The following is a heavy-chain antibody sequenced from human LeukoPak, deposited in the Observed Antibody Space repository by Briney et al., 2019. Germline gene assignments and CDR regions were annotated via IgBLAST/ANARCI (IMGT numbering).Heavy chain of an antibody. D-gene: IGHD1-7*01. Sequence: GGSLRLSCAASGFTFSSYGMSWVRQAPGKGLEWVSSISSSSSYIYYADSVKGRFTISRDNAKNSLYLQMNSLRAEDTAVYYCARVNWNFWLDVWGKGTTVTVSS. J-gene: IGHJ6*04. CDR3: ARVNWNFWLDV. CDR2: ISSSSSYI. CDR1: GFTFSSYG. V-gene: IGHV3-21*01.